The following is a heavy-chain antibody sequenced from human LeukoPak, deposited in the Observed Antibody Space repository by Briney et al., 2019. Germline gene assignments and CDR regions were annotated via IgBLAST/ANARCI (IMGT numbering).Heavy chain of an antibody. Sequence: ASVKVSCKASRYTFTSYGISWVRQAPGQGLEWMGWISGYNGNTKYAQKLQGRVTMTTDTSTSIAYMELRSLTSDDTAVYYCARDFDSGWDTGSGYWGQGTLVTVSS. J-gene: IGHJ4*02. CDR2: ISGYNGNT. CDR1: RYTFTSYG. CDR3: ARDFDSGWDTGSGY. V-gene: IGHV1-18*01. D-gene: IGHD6-19*01.